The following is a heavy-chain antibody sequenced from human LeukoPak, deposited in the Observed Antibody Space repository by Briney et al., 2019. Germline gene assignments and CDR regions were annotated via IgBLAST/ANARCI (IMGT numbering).Heavy chain of an antibody. V-gene: IGHV3-21*01. D-gene: IGHD3-22*01. Sequence: GGSLRLSCAASGFTFSSYSMNWVRQAPGKGLEWVSSISSSSTYIYYADSVKGRFTISRDNAKNSLYLQMNSLRAEDTAVYYCARDQDNYYGSSGYSDWGQGTLVTVSS. CDR3: ARDQDNYYGSSGYSD. CDR2: ISSSSTYI. J-gene: IGHJ4*02. CDR1: GFTFSSYS.